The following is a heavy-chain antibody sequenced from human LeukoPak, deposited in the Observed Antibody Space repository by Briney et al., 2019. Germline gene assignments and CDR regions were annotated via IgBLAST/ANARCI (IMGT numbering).Heavy chain of an antibody. CDR2: LSGSGATT. CDR1: GFTFSSYA. V-gene: IGHV3-23*01. J-gene: IGHJ4*02. Sequence: GGSLRLSCAASGFTFSSYAMSWVRQAPGKGLEWVLALSGSGATTKYADSVKGRFTISRDNSKNTLYLQMNSLRAEDTAVYYCAKRGSFFGGFDYWGQGTLLTVPS. CDR3: AKRGSFFGGFDY. D-gene: IGHD3-10*01.